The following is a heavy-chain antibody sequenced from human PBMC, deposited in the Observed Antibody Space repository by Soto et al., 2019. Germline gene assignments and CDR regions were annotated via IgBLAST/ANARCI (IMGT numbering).Heavy chain of an antibody. CDR2: ISAYNGNT. J-gene: IGHJ4*02. CDR1: GYIFTNYD. D-gene: IGHD5-12*01. CDR3: ARGGDGYDLTD. Sequence: QVQLVQSGAEVKKPGASVKVSCRASGYIFTNYDITWVRQTPGQGLEWMGWISAYNGNTNYTQKFQGRVTMTTDASTSTAYMALRSLRSDETAIYHCARGGDGYDLTDWGQGTLVTVSS. V-gene: IGHV1-18*01.